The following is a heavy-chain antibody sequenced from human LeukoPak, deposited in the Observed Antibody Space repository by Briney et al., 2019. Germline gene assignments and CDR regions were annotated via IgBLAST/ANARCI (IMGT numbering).Heavy chain of an antibody. Sequence: SETLSLTCAVYGGSFSGYYWSWIRQPPGKGLEWIGYIYYSGSTNYNPSLKSRVTISVDTSKNQFSLKLSSVTAADTAVYYCARHPHDYGDYWYFDLWGRGTLVTVSS. D-gene: IGHD4-17*01. CDR2: IYYSGST. J-gene: IGHJ2*01. V-gene: IGHV4-59*08. CDR3: ARHPHDYGDYWYFDL. CDR1: GGSFSGYY.